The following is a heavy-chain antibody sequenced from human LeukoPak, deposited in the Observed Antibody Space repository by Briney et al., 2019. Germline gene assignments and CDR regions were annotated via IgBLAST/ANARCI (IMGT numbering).Heavy chain of an antibody. D-gene: IGHD7-27*01. CDR3: AKDQGHVYTVWGSATQFL. CDR2: ISGSGTTT. J-gene: IGHJ4*02. CDR1: GLTFSNSA. V-gene: IGHV3-23*01. Sequence: PGGSLRLSCAASGLTFSNSAMSWVRQPPGKGLQWVSSISGSGTTTQYADSVEGRFTISKDNSKNTLYLQLNSVRDDDTAIYCCAKDQGHVYTVWGSATQFLWGQGALVTVSS.